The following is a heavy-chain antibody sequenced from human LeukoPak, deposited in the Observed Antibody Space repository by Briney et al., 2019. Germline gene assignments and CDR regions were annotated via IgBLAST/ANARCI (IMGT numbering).Heavy chain of an antibody. CDR1: GYNLTTYD. CDR3: ARGRGSGHKENWFDP. CDR2: MNPNSGNT. Sequence: ATVKVPCKASGYNLTTYDINWVRQATGQGLEWMGWMNPNSGNTGYTQKFQGRVTMTRNTSISTAYMELSSLRSEDTAVYYCARGRGSGHKENWFDPWGQGTLVTVSS. J-gene: IGHJ5*02. V-gene: IGHV1-8*01. D-gene: IGHD6-19*01.